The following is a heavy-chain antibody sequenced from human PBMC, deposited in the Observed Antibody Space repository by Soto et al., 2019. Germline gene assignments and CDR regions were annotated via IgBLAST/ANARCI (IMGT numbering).Heavy chain of an antibody. CDR2: TYYRSKWYN. V-gene: IGHV6-1*01. CDR1: GDSVSSNSAA. CDR3: ARNELPHDAFDS. Sequence: SQTLSLTCAISGDSVSSNSAAWNWIRQSPSRGLEWMGRTYYRSKWYNDYAVSVKSLITINPDTSKNQFSLKLNSVTPEDTAIYYCARNELPHDAFDSWGQGTMVTVSS. J-gene: IGHJ3*02. D-gene: IGHD1-1*01.